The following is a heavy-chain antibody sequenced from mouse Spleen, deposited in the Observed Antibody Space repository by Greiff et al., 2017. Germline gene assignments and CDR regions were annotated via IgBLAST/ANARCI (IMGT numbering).Heavy chain of an antibody. V-gene: IGHV2-6-1*01. D-gene: IGHD1-1*01. CDR3: ARHEGAGSLYWYFDV. Sequence: VKLKETGPGLVAPSQSLSITCTVSGFSLTSYGVHWVRQPPGKGLEWLVVIWSDGSTNYNSALKSRLSISKDNSKSQVFLKMNSLQTDDTAMYYCARHEGAGSLYWYFDVWGAGTTVTVSS. J-gene: IGHJ1*01. CDR2: IWSDGST. CDR1: GFSLTSYG.